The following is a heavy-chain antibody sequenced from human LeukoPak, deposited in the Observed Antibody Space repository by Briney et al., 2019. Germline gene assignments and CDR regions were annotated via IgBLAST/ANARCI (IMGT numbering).Heavy chain of an antibody. V-gene: IGHV4-59*01. J-gene: IGHJ4*02. Sequence: SETLSLTCTVSGGSISSYYWSWIRQPPGKGLEWIGYIYYSGSTNYNPSLKSRVTISVDTSKNQFSLKLSSVTAADTAVYYCAREGSPNPHYYGSGSYDYWGQGTLVTVSS. D-gene: IGHD3-10*01. CDR3: AREGSPNPHYYGSGSYDY. CDR1: GGSISSYY. CDR2: IYYSGST.